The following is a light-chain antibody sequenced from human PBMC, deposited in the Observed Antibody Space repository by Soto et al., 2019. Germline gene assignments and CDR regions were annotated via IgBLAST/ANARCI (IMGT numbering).Light chain of an antibody. V-gene: IGKV1-5*01. CDR1: QSISGY. Sequence: DIQMTQSPSTLSASVGDRVTITCRASQSISGYLAWYQQRPGKAPQLLIYDASSLQTGVPSRFSGSGSGTEFTRTISSLQPDDFATYYCQQYDSLWTFGQGTKVDIK. CDR2: DAS. CDR3: QQYDSLWT. J-gene: IGKJ1*01.